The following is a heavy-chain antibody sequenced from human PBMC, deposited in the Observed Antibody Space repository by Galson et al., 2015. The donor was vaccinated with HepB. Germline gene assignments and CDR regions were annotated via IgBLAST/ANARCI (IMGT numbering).Heavy chain of an antibody. Sequence: SVKVSCKASGYTFTGYYMHRVRQAPGQGLEWMGWINPNSGGTNYAQKFQGRVTMTRDTSISTAYMELSRLRSDDTAVYYCARETGARDGYTIHGWYFDLWGRGTLVTVSS. CDR1: GYTFTGYY. CDR2: INPNSGGT. J-gene: IGHJ2*01. V-gene: IGHV1-2*02. D-gene: IGHD5-24*01. CDR3: ARETGARDGYTIHGWYFDL.